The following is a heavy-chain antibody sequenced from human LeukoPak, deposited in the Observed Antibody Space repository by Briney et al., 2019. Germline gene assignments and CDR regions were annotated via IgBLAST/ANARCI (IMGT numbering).Heavy chain of an antibody. CDR2: ISDYGST. D-gene: IGHD3-16*01. J-gene: IGHJ1*01. Sequence: PSETLSLTCSVSGGSISNYYWSWIRQPPGKGLEWIGYISDYGSTNYNPSLNSRVTISVDTSKSQVSLRLSSVTAADTAVYYCARDHYASNAWGNYQRWGQGTLVIVSS. V-gene: IGHV4-59*01. CDR1: GGSISNYY. CDR3: ARDHYASNAWGNYQR.